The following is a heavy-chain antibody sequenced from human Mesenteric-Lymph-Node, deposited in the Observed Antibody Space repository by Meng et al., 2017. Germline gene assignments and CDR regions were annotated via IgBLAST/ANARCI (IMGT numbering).Heavy chain of an antibody. CDR1: GFTFSSYE. Sequence: GESLKISCAASGFTFSSYEMNWVRQAPGKGLEWVSSISSSSSYIYYADSVKGRFTISRDNAKNSLYLQMNSLRAEDTAVYYCAREGLLWFGEHDAFDIWGQGTMVTVSS. CDR3: AREGLLWFGEHDAFDI. CDR2: ISSSSSYI. D-gene: IGHD3-10*01. V-gene: IGHV3-21*01. J-gene: IGHJ3*02.